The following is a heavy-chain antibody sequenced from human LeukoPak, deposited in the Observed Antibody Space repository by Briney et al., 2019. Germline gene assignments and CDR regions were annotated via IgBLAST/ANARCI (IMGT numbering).Heavy chain of an antibody. D-gene: IGHD1-26*01. CDR2: IYYSGST. CDR3: ARVRYSGSYYLDY. Sequence: PSETLSLTCTVSGGSVSSGSYYWSWIRQPPGKGLEWIGYIYYSGSTNYNPSLKSRVTISVDTSKSQFSLKLSSVTAADTAVYYCARVRYSGSYYLDYWGQGTLVTVSS. V-gene: IGHV4-61*01. J-gene: IGHJ4*02. CDR1: GGSVSSGSYY.